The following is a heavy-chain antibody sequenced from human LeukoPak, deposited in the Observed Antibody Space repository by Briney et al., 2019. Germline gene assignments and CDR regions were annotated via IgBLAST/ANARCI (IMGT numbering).Heavy chain of an antibody. CDR2: ISYSGST. CDR1: GGSISSYY. J-gene: IGHJ4*02. CDR3: ARDQMATMLYY. Sequence: SETLSLTCTVSGGSISSYYWSWIRQPPGKGLEWIGYISYSGSTNYNPSLKSRVSISVDTSKNQFTLKLNSVTAADTAVYYCARDQMATMLYYWGQGTLVTVSS. D-gene: IGHD5-24*01. V-gene: IGHV4-59*01.